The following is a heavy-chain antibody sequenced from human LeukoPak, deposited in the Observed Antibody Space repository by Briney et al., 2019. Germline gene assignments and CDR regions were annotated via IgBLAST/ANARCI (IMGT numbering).Heavy chain of an antibody. CDR3: ARDNDYGDYTFDY. D-gene: IGHD4-17*01. CDR1: GFTFSSYS. V-gene: IGHV3-21*01. J-gene: IGHJ4*02. CDR2: ISSSSSYI. Sequence: GGSLRLSCAASGFTFSSYSMNWVRQAPGKGLEWVSSISSSSSYIYYADSVKGRFTISRDNAKNSLYLQMNSLRAEDTAVYYCARDNDYGDYTFDYWGQGILVTVSS.